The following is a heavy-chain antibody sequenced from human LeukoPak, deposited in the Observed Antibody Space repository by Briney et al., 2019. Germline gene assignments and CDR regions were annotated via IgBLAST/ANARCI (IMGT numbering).Heavy chain of an antibody. D-gene: IGHD2-8*02. Sequence: SETLSLTCALYGGPFSGYYWTWIRQPPGKGLEWIGEINHSGSTNYNPSLKNRVTISVDTSRRQLSLKLSSVTAADTAVYYCARGARGPGVVGDYWGQGTLVTVSS. J-gene: IGHJ4*02. CDR3: ARGARGPGVVGDY. CDR1: GGPFSGYY. V-gene: IGHV4-34*01. CDR2: INHSGST.